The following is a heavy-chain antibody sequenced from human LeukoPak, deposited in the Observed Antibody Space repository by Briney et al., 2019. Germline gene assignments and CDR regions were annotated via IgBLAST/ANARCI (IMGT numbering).Heavy chain of an antibody. CDR3: ARGRGSWYDSSGSPYIRFDY. CDR1: GYTFTGYF. D-gene: IGHD3-22*01. J-gene: IGHJ4*02. CDR2: INPDSGGT. Sequence: ASVKVSCKASGYTFTGYFIHWVRLAPGQGLEWMGWINPDSGGTNYAQKFQGRVTMTRDTSISTAYMELSRLRSDDSAMYYCARGRGSWYDSSGSPYIRFDYWGQGTLVTVSS. V-gene: IGHV1-2*02.